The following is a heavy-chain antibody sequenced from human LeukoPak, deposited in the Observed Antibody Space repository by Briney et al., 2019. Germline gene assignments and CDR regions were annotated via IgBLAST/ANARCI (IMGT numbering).Heavy chain of an antibody. CDR2: ISGSGGST. CDR3: ANPTHYDFWSGRYFDY. J-gene: IGHJ4*02. D-gene: IGHD3-3*01. CDR1: GFTFSSYA. V-gene: IGHV3-23*01. Sequence: GGSLRLSCAASGFTFSSYAMSWVRQAPGKGLEWVSAISGSGGSTYYADSVKGRFTISRDNSKNTLYLQMNSLRAEDTAVYYCANPTHYDFWSGRYFDYWGQGTLVTVSS.